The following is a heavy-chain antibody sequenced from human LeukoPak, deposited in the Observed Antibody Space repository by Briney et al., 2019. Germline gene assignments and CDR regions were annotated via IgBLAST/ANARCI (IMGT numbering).Heavy chain of an antibody. J-gene: IGHJ3*02. CDR1: GFTFSSYS. Sequence: SGGSLRLSCAASGFTFSSYSMNWVRQAPGKGLEWVSYISSSGSTIYYADSVKGRFTISRDNAKNSLYLQMNSLRAEDTAVYYCARDPLSRGATSGGAFDIWGQGTMVTVSS. CDR2: ISSSGSTI. V-gene: IGHV3-48*04. D-gene: IGHD1-26*01. CDR3: ARDPLSRGATSGGAFDI.